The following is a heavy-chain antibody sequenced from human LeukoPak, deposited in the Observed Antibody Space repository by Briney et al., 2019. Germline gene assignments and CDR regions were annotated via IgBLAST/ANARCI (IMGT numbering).Heavy chain of an antibody. CDR2: ISWNSGSI. CDR3: AKIGALAAITHDAFDI. V-gene: IGHV3-9*01. CDR1: GFTFDDYA. J-gene: IGHJ3*02. Sequence: GGSLRLSCAASGFTFDDYAMHWVRQAPGKGLEWVSGISWNSGSIGYADSVKGRFTISRDNAKNSLYLQMNSLRAEDTALYYCAKIGALAAITHDAFDIWGQGTTVTVSS. D-gene: IGHD2-15*01.